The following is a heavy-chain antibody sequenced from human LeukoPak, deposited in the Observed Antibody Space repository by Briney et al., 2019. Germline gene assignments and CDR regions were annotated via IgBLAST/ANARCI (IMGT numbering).Heavy chain of an antibody. CDR2: ISAYNGNT. Sequence: GASVKVSCKASGYTFVSYGFNWVRQAPGQGLEWMGWISAYNGNTNYAQKLQGRVTLTTDTSTSTAYMELRSLTSDDTAVYYCAREGIAVAGFDCWGQGTVVTVSS. V-gene: IGHV1-18*01. CDR3: AREGIAVAGFDC. J-gene: IGHJ4*02. CDR1: GYTFVSYG. D-gene: IGHD6-19*01.